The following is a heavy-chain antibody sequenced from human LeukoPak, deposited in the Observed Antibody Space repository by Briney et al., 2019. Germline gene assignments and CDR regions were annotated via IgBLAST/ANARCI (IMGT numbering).Heavy chain of an antibody. CDR3: ARNTDWAFDY. D-gene: IGHD2-21*01. Sequence: GGSLRLSCAASGFTFSGYSMNWVRQAPGKGLEWISYINNDRSSIADSVKGRFTISRDNAENSLFLQMNSLRAEGTAVYYSARNTDWAFDYWGQGILVTVSS. CDR1: GFTFSGYS. V-gene: IGHV3-48*01. J-gene: IGHJ4*02. CDR2: INNDRSSI.